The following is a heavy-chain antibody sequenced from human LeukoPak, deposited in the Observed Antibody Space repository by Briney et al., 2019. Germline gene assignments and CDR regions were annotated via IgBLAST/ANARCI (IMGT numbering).Heavy chain of an antibody. CDR3: ARQCGYDYGTNWFDP. CDR2: ISSSGSTT. D-gene: IGHD5-18*01. V-gene: IGHV3-48*03. J-gene: IGHJ5*02. CDR1: GFTFSSYE. Sequence: SGGSLRLSCAASGFTFSSYEMNWVRQAPGKGLEWISYISSSGSTTYYADSVKGRFTISRDNAKNSLYLQMNSLRAEDTAVYYCARQCGYDYGTNWFDPWGQGTLVTVSS.